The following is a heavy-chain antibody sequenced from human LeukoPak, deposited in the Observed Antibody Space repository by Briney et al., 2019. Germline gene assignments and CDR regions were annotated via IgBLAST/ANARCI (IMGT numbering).Heavy chain of an antibody. D-gene: IGHD2-2*01. Sequence: ASVKVSCKVSGYTLTELSMHWVRQAPGKGLEWMGGFDPEDGETIYAQKFQGRVTMTEDTSTDTAYMELSSLRSEDTAVYYCARGPLGYCSSTSCPGFDPWGQGTLVTVSS. CDR1: GYTLTELS. V-gene: IGHV1-24*01. J-gene: IGHJ5*02. CDR2: FDPEDGET. CDR3: ARGPLGYCSSTSCPGFDP.